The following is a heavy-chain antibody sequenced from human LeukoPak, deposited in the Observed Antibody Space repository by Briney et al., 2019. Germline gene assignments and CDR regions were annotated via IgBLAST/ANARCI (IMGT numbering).Heavy chain of an antibody. D-gene: IGHD2-2*01. V-gene: IGHV3-30*04. Sequence: GGSLRLSCAASGFTFSSYAMHWVRQAPGKGLEWVAVISYDGSNKYYADSVKGRFTISRDNSKNTLYLQMNSLRAEDTAVYYCARDRCSSTSCYFAYSGQGTLVTVSS. J-gene: IGHJ4*02. CDR2: ISYDGSNK. CDR3: ARDRCSSTSCYFAY. CDR1: GFTFSSYA.